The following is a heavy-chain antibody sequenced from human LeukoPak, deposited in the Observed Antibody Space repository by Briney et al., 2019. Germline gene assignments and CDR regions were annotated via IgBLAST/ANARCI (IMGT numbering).Heavy chain of an antibody. V-gene: IGHV3-48*01. CDR1: GFTFSSHS. Sequence: GGSLRLSCAASGFTFSSHSMNWVRQAPGKGLEWVSYISSSSSTIYYADSVKGRFTISRDNAKNSLYLKMNSLRAEDTAVYYCARGAYYYEDWGQGTLVTVSS. J-gene: IGHJ4*02. D-gene: IGHD3-22*01. CDR2: ISSSSSTI. CDR3: ARGAYYYED.